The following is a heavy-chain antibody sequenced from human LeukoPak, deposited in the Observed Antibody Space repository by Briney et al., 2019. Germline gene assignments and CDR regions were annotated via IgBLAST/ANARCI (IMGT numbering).Heavy chain of an antibody. D-gene: IGHD3-22*01. V-gene: IGHV1-69*04. CDR1: GGTFSSYA. CDR3: ARPSYYDSSGYYHRGDY. J-gene: IGHJ4*02. Sequence: SVKVSCKASGGTFSSYAISWVRQAPGQALEWMGRIIPILGIANYAQKFQGRVTITADKSTSTAYMELSSLRSEDTAVYYCARPSYYDSSGYYHRGDYWGQGTLVTVSS. CDR2: IIPILGIA.